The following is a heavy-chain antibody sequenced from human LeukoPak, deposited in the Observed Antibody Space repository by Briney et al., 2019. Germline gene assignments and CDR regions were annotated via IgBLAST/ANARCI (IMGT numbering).Heavy chain of an antibody. Sequence: SETLSLTCTVSGGSISSSTYYWGWIRQPPGKGLEWIGNIYYSGSTYYNASLKSRVTISVDTSKNQFSLKLSSVTAADTAVYYCARALYCSSTSCYTLSYFDYWGQGTLVTVSS. V-gene: IGHV4-39*01. CDR3: ARALYCSSTSCYTLSYFDY. CDR1: GGSISSSTYY. J-gene: IGHJ4*02. CDR2: IYYSGST. D-gene: IGHD2-2*02.